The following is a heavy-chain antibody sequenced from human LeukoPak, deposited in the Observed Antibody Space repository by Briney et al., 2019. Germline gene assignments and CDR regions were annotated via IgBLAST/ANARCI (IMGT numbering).Heavy chain of an antibody. J-gene: IGHJ6*02. CDR1: GFTFSDYD. CDR2: INTSGLT. D-gene: IGHD3-3*02. CDR3: ARELLGPHFYGMDV. V-gene: IGHV3-13*01. Sequence: GGSLRLSCAASGFTFSDYDMHWVRQVTGKGLEWVSAINTSGLTYYANSVKGRFIISRDNGKDSLFLQMNSLRAGDTSVYYCARELLGPHFYGMDVWGQGTTVTVSS.